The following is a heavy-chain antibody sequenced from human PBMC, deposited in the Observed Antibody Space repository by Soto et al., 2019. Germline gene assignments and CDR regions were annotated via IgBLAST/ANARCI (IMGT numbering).Heavy chain of an antibody. CDR2: IYHSVST. J-gene: IGHJ4*02. Sequence: QVQLQEPGPELVKPSQSLSLTCTVSGGSISSGDYYWSWIRQPPRKGLEWIGYIYHSVSTYYNPARISRLSISVDTSKNQFSLELSSVTVADSAVYYSTREQTRSHYFDYWGQGTLVSVSS. CDR1: GGSISSGDYY. V-gene: IGHV4-30-4*01. CDR3: TREQTRSHYFDY.